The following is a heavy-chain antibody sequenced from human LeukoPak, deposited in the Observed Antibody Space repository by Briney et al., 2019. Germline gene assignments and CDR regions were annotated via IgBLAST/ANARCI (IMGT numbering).Heavy chain of an antibody. J-gene: IGHJ4*02. CDR3: AREPHSSGWSRQSYYFDY. D-gene: IGHD6-19*01. Sequence: GGSLRLSCAASGFTFSSYAMSWVRQVPGKGLEWVSAISGSGGSTYYADSVKGRFTISRDNSKNTLYLQMSSLRAEDTAVYYCAREPHSSGWSRQSYYFDYWGQGTLVTVSS. CDR2: ISGSGGST. CDR1: GFTFSSYA. V-gene: IGHV3-23*01.